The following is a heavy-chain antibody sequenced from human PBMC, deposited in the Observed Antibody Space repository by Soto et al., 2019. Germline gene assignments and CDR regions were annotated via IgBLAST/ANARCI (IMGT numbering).Heavy chain of an antibody. CDR2: IYYSGST. V-gene: IGHV4-59*01. D-gene: IGHD6-13*01. Sequence: QVQLQESGPGLVKPSETLSLTCTVSGGSISSYYWSWIRQPPGKGLEWIGYIYYSGSTNYNHSLKSRVTISVDTSKNQFSLKLSSVTAADTAVYYCAREGYSSSGYAWGAFDIWVQGTMVTVSS. CDR3: AREGYSSSGYAWGAFDI. CDR1: GGSISSYY. J-gene: IGHJ3*02.